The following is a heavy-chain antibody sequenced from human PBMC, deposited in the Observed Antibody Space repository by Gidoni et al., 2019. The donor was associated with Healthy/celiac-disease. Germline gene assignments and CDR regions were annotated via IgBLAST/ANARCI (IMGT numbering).Heavy chain of an antibody. D-gene: IGHD6-13*01. J-gene: IGHJ4*02. CDR3: ARDRGLIAAAAPFDY. CDR1: GVTISSYA. V-gene: IGHV3-30-3*01. CDR2: ISYDGSNK. Sequence: QVQLLESGGGVVQPGRSLRLSCAASGVTISSYAMHWVRQATGQGLEWVAVISYDGSNKYYADSVKGRFTISRDNSKNTLYLQMNSLRAEDTAVYYCARDRGLIAAAAPFDYWGQGTLVTVSS.